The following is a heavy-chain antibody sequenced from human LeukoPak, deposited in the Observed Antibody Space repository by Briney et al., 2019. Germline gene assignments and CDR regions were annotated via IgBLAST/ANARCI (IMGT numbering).Heavy chain of an antibody. CDR1: GFTFSTYW. CDR2: ISRSGTSS. D-gene: IGHD3-22*01. Sequence: GGSLRLSCEASGFTFSTYWMHWVRQAQGKGLDWVSRISRSGTSSTYADSVKGRFTISRDNSKNTLYLQMNSLRAEDTAVYYCARVFPTQYYYDSSGYLDYWGQGTLVTVSS. CDR3: ARVFPTQYYYDSSGYLDY. J-gene: IGHJ4*02. V-gene: IGHV3-74*01.